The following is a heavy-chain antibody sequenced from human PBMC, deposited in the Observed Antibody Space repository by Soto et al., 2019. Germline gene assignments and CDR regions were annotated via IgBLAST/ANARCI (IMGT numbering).Heavy chain of an antibody. CDR1: GGSFSGYY. J-gene: IGHJ6*02. V-gene: IGHV4-34*01. CDR3: ARDPRYYDFWSGYSSYYGMDV. D-gene: IGHD3-3*01. CDR2: INHSGST. Sequence: SATLSLTCAVYGGSFSGYYWSWIRQPPGKGLEWIGEINHSGSTNYNPSLKSRVTISVDTSKNQFSLKLSSVTAADTAVYYCARDPRYYDFWSGYSSYYGMDVWGQGTTVPVSS.